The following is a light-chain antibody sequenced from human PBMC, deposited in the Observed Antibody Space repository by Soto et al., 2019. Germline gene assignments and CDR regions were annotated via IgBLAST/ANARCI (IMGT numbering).Light chain of an antibody. CDR3: LQYNGYYRT. CDR2: DAS. J-gene: IGKJ1*01. CDR1: QTISGW. Sequence: DIQMTQYPSTLSASVGDPFTITRLASQTISGWLAWYQQRPGKANNLLIFDASTLESGVTSRFSGSGSGTTFTLTISRLQADDFATYYCLQYNGYYRTVGPGTKVEIK. V-gene: IGKV1-5*01.